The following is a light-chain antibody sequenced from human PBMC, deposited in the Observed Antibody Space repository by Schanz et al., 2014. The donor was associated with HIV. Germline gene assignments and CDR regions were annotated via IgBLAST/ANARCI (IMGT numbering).Light chain of an antibody. CDR3: NSYSHSNTYV. J-gene: IGLJ1*01. CDR1: SSDVGGYNY. Sequence: QSVLTQPASVSGSPGQSITISCTGTSSDVGGYNYVSWHQQHPGKAPKLMIYDVSNRPSGVSNRFSGSKSGNTASLTISGLQPEDEADYYCNSYSHSNTYVFGSGTKLTVL. V-gene: IGLV2-14*03. CDR2: DVS.